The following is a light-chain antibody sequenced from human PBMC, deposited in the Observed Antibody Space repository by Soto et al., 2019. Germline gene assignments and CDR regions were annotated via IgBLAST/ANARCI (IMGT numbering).Light chain of an antibody. CDR1: QSISNW. V-gene: IGKV1-5*01. CDR2: DAS. CDR3: QQYNSYST. J-gene: IGKJ1*01. Sequence: DIQITQSASTLPASVGDRVTITCRASQSISNWLAWYQQKPGKAPNLLIYDASSLESGVPSRFSGSGSGTEFTLTISSLQPDDFATYYCQQYNSYSTFGQGAKVDIK.